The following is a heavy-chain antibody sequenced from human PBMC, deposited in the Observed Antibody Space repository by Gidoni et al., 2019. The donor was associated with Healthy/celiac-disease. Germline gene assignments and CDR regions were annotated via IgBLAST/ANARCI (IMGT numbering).Heavy chain of an antibody. Sequence: QVQLVQSGAELKNPGSSVKVSCKASGTTFSRYAISWVRQSPGQGLEWMGGIIAIFGSANYAQKFQGRVTITADKSTSTTYMELSSLRAEDTAVYYCAIGDYSGSYYNPPDYWGQGTLVTVSS. CDR1: GTTFSRYA. V-gene: IGHV1-69*06. D-gene: IGHD3-10*01. CDR2: IIAIFGSA. J-gene: IGHJ4*02. CDR3: AIGDYSGSYYNPPDY.